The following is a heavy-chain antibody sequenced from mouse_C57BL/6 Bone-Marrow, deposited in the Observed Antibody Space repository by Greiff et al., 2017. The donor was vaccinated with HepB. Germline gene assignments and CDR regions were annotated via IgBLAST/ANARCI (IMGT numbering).Heavy chain of an antibody. CDR2: ISSGGSYT. Sequence: EVKVVESGGDLVKPGGSLKLSCAASGFTFSSYGMSWVRQTPDKRLEWVATISSGGSYTYYPDSVKGRFTISRDNAKNTLYLQMSSLKSEDTAMYYCARQDYYGSSYWGQGTTLTVSS. V-gene: IGHV5-6*01. D-gene: IGHD1-1*01. CDR3: ARQDYYGSSY. CDR1: GFTFSSYG. J-gene: IGHJ2*01.